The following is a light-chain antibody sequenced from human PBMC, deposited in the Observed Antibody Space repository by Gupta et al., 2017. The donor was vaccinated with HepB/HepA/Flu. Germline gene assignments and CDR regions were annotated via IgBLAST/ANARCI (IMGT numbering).Light chain of an antibody. CDR2: DAP. CDR1: QTVSSY. V-gene: IGKV3-11*01. J-gene: IGKJ5*01. CDR3: HQRSNWPGT. Sequence: EIVLTHSPATLSLSPGERATLSCRASQTVSSYLARHQHKPGQAPRLLIYDAPNTATGIPARFSGSGSGSDFTLTILSLEPEAFAVYYCHQRSNWPGTFGQGTRLEIK.